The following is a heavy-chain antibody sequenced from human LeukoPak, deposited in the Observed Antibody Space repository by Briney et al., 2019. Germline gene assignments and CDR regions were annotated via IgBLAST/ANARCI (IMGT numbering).Heavy chain of an antibody. V-gene: IGHV1-2*02. Sequence: ASVRASCKATGYTFTGYFMHWVRQAPGQGLEWMGWINPNSGGTNYAQKFQGRVTMTSDTSISTAYMELSRLRSDDTAVYYRARISGDWFDPWGQGTLVTVSS. CDR2: INPNSGGT. CDR3: ARISGDWFDP. CDR1: GYTFTGYF. J-gene: IGHJ5*02.